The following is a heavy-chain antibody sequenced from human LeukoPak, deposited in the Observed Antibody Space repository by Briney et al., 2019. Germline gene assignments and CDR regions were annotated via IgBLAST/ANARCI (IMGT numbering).Heavy chain of an antibody. V-gene: IGHV4-39*07. J-gene: IGHJ6*02. CDR2: IYYSGST. CDR1: GGSISSSSYY. Sequence: SETLSLTCTVSGGSISSSSYYWGWIRQPPGKGLEWIGSIYYSGSTNYNPSLKSRVTISVDTSKNQFSLKLSSVTAADTAVYYCARDRGSGSYDYYYGMDVWGQGTTVTVSS. CDR3: ARDRGSGSYDYYYGMDV. D-gene: IGHD3-10*01.